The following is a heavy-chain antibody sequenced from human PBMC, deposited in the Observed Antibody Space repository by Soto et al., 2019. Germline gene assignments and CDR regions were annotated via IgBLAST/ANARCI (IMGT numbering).Heavy chain of an antibody. CDR3: ARHITRITIFGVVIDRWFDP. J-gene: IGHJ5*02. CDR2: INHSGST. Sequence: TSETLSLTCAVYGGSFSGYYWSWIRQPPGKGLEWIGEINHSGSTNYNPSLKSRVTISVDTSKNQFSLKLSSVTAADTAVYYCARHITRITIFGVVIDRWFDPLGQGTLVTVSS. D-gene: IGHD3-3*01. CDR1: GGSFSGYY. V-gene: IGHV4-34*01.